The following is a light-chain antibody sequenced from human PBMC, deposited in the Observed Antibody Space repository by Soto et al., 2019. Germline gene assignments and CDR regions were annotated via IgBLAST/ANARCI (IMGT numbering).Light chain of an antibody. CDR3: QTWASGIEWV. Sequence: QLVLTQSPSASASLGASVTLTCTLHSGHSSSAVAWHQQQPEKGPRYLMSLNSDGSHIKGDGIPDRFSGSSSGAERYLTISSLQSEDEGDYYCQTWASGIEWVFGGGTKLTVL. J-gene: IGLJ3*02. V-gene: IGLV4-69*01. CDR1: SGHSSSA. CDR2: LNSDGSH.